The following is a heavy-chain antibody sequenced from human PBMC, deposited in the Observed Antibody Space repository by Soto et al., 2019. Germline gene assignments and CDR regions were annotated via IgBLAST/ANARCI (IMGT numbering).Heavy chain of an antibody. CDR3: ARGITMVRGVIHTPYFDY. J-gene: IGHJ4*02. CDR1: GGSINSGFYY. CDR2: IYNSGST. D-gene: IGHD3-10*01. Sequence: SETLSLTCTVSGGSINSGFYYWSWIRQHPGKGLEWIGYIYNSGSTYYNPSLKSRVTISVDTSKNQFSLKLSSVTAADTAVYCCARGITMVRGVIHTPYFDYWGQGTLVTVSS. V-gene: IGHV4-31*03.